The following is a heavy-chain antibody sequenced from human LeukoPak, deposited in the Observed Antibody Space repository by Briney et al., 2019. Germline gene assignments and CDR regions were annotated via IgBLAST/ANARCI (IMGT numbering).Heavy chain of an antibody. D-gene: IGHD3-22*01. Sequence: SQTLSLTCTVSGGSISSGGYYWSWIRQHPGKGLEWIGCIYYSGSTYYNPSLKSRVTISVDTSKNQFSLKLSSVTAADTAVYYCARGDSSGSEDYWGQGTLVTVSS. CDR1: GGSISSGGYY. CDR3: ARGDSSGSEDY. CDR2: IYYSGST. J-gene: IGHJ4*02. V-gene: IGHV4-31*03.